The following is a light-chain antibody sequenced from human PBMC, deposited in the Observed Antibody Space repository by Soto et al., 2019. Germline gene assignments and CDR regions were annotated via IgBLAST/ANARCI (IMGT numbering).Light chain of an antibody. J-gene: IGKJ2*01. CDR3: QQRSNGPPT. CDR2: AAS. CDR1: QSVSIY. Sequence: EIVLTQSPATLSLSPGERAALSCRASQSVSIYLAWYQQKPGQAPRLLIYAASNRATGIPARFSGSGSGTDFTLTISSLEPEDFAVYYCQQRSNGPPTFGQGTKLEIK. V-gene: IGKV3-11*01.